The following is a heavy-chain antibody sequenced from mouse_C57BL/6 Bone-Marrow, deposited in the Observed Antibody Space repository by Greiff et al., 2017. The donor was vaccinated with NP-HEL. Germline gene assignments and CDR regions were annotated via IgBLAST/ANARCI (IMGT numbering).Heavy chain of an antibody. V-gene: IGHV1-55*01. CDR3: ARRDDYYYGSSPYYFDY. CDR1: GYTFTSYW. Sequence: VQLQQPGAELVKPGASVKMSCKASGYTFTSYWITWVKQRPGQGLEWIGDIYPGSGSTNYNEKFKSKATLTVDTSSSTAYMQLSSLTSEDSAVYYCARRDDYYYGSSPYYFDYWGQGTTLTVSS. D-gene: IGHD1-1*01. J-gene: IGHJ2*01. CDR2: IYPGSGST.